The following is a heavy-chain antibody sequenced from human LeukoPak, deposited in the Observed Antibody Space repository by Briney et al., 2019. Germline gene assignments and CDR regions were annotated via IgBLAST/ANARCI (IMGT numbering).Heavy chain of an antibody. CDR2: MNPNSGNT. CDR3: ARSGAAAGTWFDY. J-gene: IGHJ4*02. D-gene: IGHD6-13*01. Sequence: GASVKVSCKASGYTFTSYDINWVRQATGQGLEWMGWMNPNSGNTGYAQKFQGRVTITRNTSISTAYMELSSLRSEDTAVYYCARSGAAAGTWFDYWGQGTLVTVSS. CDR1: GYTFTSYD. V-gene: IGHV1-8*03.